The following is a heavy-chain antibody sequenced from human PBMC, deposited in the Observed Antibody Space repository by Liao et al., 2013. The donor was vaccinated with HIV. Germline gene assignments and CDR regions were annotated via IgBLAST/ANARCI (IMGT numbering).Heavy chain of an antibody. CDR3: ARMFRGPFDS. V-gene: IGHV4-59*01. D-gene: IGHD3-10*01. CDR2: TSYSGST. Sequence: QVQVEKPGPRLLKPSETLSLTCSVSGGSITSYYWSWIRQSPDTGLELIGYTSYSGSTNYNPSLKSRVSISMDASNNRFSMLLISVTPADTALYYCARMFRGPFDSWGQGTLVTVSS. J-gene: IGHJ4*02. CDR1: GGSITSYY.